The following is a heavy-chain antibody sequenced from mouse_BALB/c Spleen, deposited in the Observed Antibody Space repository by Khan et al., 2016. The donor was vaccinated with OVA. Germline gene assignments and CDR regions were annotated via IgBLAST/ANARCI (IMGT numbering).Heavy chain of an antibody. V-gene: IGHV1-63*02. J-gene: IGHJ4*01. CDR2: IYPGSGNT. CDR1: GYTFTNYW. CDR3: ARPYYYGSSYDTMDA. Sequence: QVQLKEPGAELVRPGTSVKMSCKAAGYTFTNYWIGWVKQRPGHGLEWIGDIYPGSGNTNYNEKFKGKATLTADTSSSTAYMQLSSLTCEDSAIYDGARPYYYGSSYDTMDAWGQGTSVTVSS. D-gene: IGHD1-1*01.